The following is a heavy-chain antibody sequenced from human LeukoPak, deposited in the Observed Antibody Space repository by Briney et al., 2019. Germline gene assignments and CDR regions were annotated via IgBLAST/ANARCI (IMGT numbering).Heavy chain of an antibody. CDR2: ISSSGSTI. D-gene: IGHD3-3*01. CDR1: GFTFSDYY. V-gene: IGHV3-11*01. Sequence: GGSLRLSCAASGFTFSDYYMSWIRQAPGKGLEWVSYISSSGSTIYYADSVKGRFTISRDNAKNSLYLQMNSLRAEDTAVYYCAREFTVLRFLEWLPTPFGYWGQRTLVTVSS. J-gene: IGHJ4*02. CDR3: AREFTVLRFLEWLPTPFGY.